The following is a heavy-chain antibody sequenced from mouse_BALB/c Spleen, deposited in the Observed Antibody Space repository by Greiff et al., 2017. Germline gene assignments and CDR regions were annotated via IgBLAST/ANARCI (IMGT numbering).Heavy chain of an antibody. J-gene: IGHJ4*01. CDR3: ARDYYAMDY. CDR2: ISYSGST. Sequence: DVQLQESGPGLVKPSQSLSLTCTVTGYSITSDYAWNWIRQLPGNKLELMGYISYSGSTRYNPSLKSRISITRDTSKNQFFLQLNSVTTEDTATYYCARDYYAMDYWGQGTSVTVSS. V-gene: IGHV3-2*02. CDR1: GYSITSDYA.